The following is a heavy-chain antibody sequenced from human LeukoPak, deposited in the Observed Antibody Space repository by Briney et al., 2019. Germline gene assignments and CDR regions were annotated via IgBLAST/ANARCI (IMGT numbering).Heavy chain of an antibody. V-gene: IGHV4-39*01. D-gene: IGHD5-18*01. Sequence: SETLSLTCTVSGGSISSSSYYWGWIRQPPGKGLEWIGSIYYSGSTYYKLSLKSRVTISVDTSKNQFSLKLSSVTAADTAVYYCASGYSYGSGDYWGQGTLVTVSS. CDR2: IYYSGST. CDR3: ASGYSYGSGDY. J-gene: IGHJ4*02. CDR1: GGSISSSSYY.